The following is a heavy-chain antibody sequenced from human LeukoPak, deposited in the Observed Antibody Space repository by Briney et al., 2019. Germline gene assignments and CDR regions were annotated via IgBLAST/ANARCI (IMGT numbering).Heavy chain of an antibody. Sequence: GASVKVSCKASGGTFSSYAISWVRQAPGQGLEWMGGIIPIFGTANYAQKFQGRVTITADESTSTAYMELSSLRSEDTAVYYCARARPVYDFWSGYTAYYYYGMDVWGQGTTVTVSS. V-gene: IGHV1-69*13. CDR1: GGTFSSYA. D-gene: IGHD3-3*01. CDR2: IIPIFGTA. CDR3: ARARPVYDFWSGYTAYYYYGMDV. J-gene: IGHJ6*02.